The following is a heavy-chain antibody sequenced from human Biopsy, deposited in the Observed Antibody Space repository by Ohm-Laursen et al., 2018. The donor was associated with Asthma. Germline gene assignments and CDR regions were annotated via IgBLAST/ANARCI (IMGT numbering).Heavy chain of an antibody. CDR2: IDPNSGGT. Sequence: ASVKVSCKASGYPITDYYVHWVRQAPGQGLEWMGRIDPNSGGTNYAQKFLGRVTMTRDTSVNTAFMVLSRLRSDDTAVYYCARIKIRIGAGTDRYFDLWGRGTLVTVSS. CDR1: GYPITDYY. V-gene: IGHV1-2*06. CDR3: ARIKIRIGAGTDRYFDL. J-gene: IGHJ2*01. D-gene: IGHD3-16*01.